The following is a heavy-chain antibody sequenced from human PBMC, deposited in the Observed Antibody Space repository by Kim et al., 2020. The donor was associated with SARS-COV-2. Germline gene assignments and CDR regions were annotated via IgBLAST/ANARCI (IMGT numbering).Heavy chain of an antibody. V-gene: IGHV1-69*13. CDR1: GGTFSSYA. J-gene: IGHJ4*02. D-gene: IGHD6-19*01. Sequence: SVKVSCKASGGTFSSYAISWVRQAPGQGLEWMGGIIPIFGTANYAQKFQGRVTITADESTSTAYMELSSLRSEDTAVYYCARDRSSGWYAFDYWGQGTLVTVSS. CDR3: ARDRSSGWYAFDY. CDR2: IIPIFGTA.